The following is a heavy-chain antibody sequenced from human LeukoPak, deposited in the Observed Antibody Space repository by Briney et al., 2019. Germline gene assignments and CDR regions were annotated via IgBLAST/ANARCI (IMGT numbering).Heavy chain of an antibody. CDR1: GGSISSSSYY. D-gene: IGHD3-22*01. J-gene: IGHJ4*02. CDR2: IYYIGTT. V-gene: IGHV4-39*07. Sequence: SSETLSLTCTVSGGSISSSSYYWGWIRQPPGKGLEWIGTIYYIGTTYYKPSLKNRVTISVDTSKNQFSLKLTSVTAADTAMYYCARLGDYYDSSAYFDYWGQGTLVTVSS. CDR3: ARLGDYYDSSAYFDY.